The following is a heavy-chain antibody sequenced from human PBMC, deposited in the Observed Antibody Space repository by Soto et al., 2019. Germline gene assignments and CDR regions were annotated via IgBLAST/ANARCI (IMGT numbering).Heavy chain of an antibody. CDR1: GYSFSNWW. J-gene: IGHJ5*02. D-gene: IGHD4-17*01. CDR3: ARHGFYGDYSSNYFDP. Sequence: GESLKISCKGSGYSFSNWWIAWVRQMPGKGLEYMGIIYPSDSHTRYSPSFQGQVTISADKSISTAYLQWSSLKASDTAISYCARHGFYGDYSSNYFDPWGQGTLVTVSS. CDR2: IYPSDSHT. V-gene: IGHV5-51*01.